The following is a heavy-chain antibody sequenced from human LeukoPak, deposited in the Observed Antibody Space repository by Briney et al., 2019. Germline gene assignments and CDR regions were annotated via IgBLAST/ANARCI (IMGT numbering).Heavy chain of an antibody. J-gene: IGHJ5*02. CDR2: IYYSGST. D-gene: IGHD3-22*01. CDR1: GGSISSSSYY. V-gene: IGHV4-39*01. Sequence: PSETLSLTCTVSGGSISSSSYYWGWIRPPPGKGLEWIGSIYYSGSTYYNPSLKSRVTISVDTSKNQFSLKLSSVTAADTAVYYCARLWYYDSSGYYYHWFDPWGQGTLVTVSS. CDR3: ARLWYYDSSGYYYHWFDP.